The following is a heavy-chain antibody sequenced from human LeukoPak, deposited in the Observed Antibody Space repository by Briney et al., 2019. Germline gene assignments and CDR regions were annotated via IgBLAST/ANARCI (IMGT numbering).Heavy chain of an antibody. CDR1: GGSITGYY. CDR2: IYYSGGT. V-gene: IGHV4-59*01. D-gene: IGHD3-3*01. J-gene: IGHJ4*02. CDR3: ARATIFGVVIDY. Sequence: PSETLSLTRTVSGGSITGYYWSWIRQPPGKGLEWIGYIYYSGGTNYNPALKSQVTISVDTSKNQFSLKLSSVTAADTAVYYCARATIFGVVIDYWGQGTLVTASS.